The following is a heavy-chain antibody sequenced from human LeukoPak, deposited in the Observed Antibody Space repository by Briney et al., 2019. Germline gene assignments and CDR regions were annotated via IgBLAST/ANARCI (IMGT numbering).Heavy chain of an antibody. CDR3: AKIAVADAFDY. J-gene: IGHJ4*02. D-gene: IGHD6-19*01. Sequence: GGSLRLSCAASGFTFDDYGMHWVRQAPGKGLEWVSGISWNSGSIDYADSVKGRFTVSRDDAKNSLYLQMNSLRAEDTAVYYCAKIAVADAFDYWGQGTLVTVSS. CDR1: GFTFDDYG. V-gene: IGHV3-9*01. CDR2: ISWNSGSI.